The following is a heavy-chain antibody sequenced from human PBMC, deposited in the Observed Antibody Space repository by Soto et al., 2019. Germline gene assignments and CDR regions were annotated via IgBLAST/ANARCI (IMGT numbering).Heavy chain of an antibody. J-gene: IGHJ3*02. CDR3: VYTSDTVGATDDVFDI. CDR2: ITASGTYT. D-gene: IGHD2-21*01. Sequence: EVQLVESGGGLVKPGGSLRLSCAASGLPFSLQTMSWVRQAPGKGLEWISTITASGTYTYDADSVKGRFTISRDNAQTSLFLQMDTLRAADTALYYCVYTSDTVGATDDVFDIWGQGTMVTVSS. V-gene: IGHV3-21*01. CDR1: GLPFSLQT.